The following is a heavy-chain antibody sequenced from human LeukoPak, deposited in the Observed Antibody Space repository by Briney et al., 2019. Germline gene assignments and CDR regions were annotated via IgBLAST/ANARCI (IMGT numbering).Heavy chain of an antibody. D-gene: IGHD3-22*01. V-gene: IGHV3-48*01. CDR2: ISNSGSMI. CDR1: GLTFSSYN. Sequence: GGSLRLSCAVSGLTFSSYNMNWVRQAPGKGLEWVSYISNSGSMIYYADSVKGRFTLSRDNAKNSLYLQMNSLRAEDTAVYYCARTAYYYDSSGYDDAFDIWGQGTMVTVSS. CDR3: ARTAYYYDSSGYDDAFDI. J-gene: IGHJ3*02.